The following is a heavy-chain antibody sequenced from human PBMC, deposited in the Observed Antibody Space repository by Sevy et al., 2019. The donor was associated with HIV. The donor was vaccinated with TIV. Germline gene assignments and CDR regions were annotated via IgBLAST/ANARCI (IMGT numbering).Heavy chain of an antibody. J-gene: IGHJ3*02. CDR3: ARCRSITMVRGVIGTNDAFDI. Sequence: GGSLRLSCAASGFTFSSYAMHWVRLAPGKGLEWVAVISYDGSNKYYEDSVKGRFTISRDNSKNTLYLQMNSLRAEDTAVYYCARCRSITMVRGVIGTNDAFDIWGQGTMVTVSS. CDR1: GFTFSSYA. D-gene: IGHD3-10*01. V-gene: IGHV3-30-3*01. CDR2: ISYDGSNK.